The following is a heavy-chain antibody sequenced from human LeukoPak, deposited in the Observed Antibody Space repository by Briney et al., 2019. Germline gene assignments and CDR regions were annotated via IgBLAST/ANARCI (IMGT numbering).Heavy chain of an antibody. J-gene: IGHJ4*02. CDR1: GFTFSSYE. V-gene: IGHV3-48*03. CDR3: ARGPYGDYAYYFDY. Sequence: HPGGSLRLSCAASGFTFSSYEMNWVRQAPGKGLEWVSYISGSGSTIYYADPLKGRFTVSRDNAKNSLYLQMNSLRAEDTAVYYCARGPYGDYAYYFDYWGQGTLVTVSS. D-gene: IGHD4-17*01. CDR2: ISGSGSTI.